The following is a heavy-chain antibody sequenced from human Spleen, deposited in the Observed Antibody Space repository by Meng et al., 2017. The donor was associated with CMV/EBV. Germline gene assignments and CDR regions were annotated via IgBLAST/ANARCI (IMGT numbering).Heavy chain of an antibody. J-gene: IGHJ4*02. Sequence: SETLSLTCTVSGGSVSSGSYYWSWIRQPPGKGLEWIGYIYYSGSTNYNPSLKSRVTISVDTSKNQFSLKLTSVTAADTAVYYCARDQAYCSSTSCYRGGDYWGQGTLVTVSS. CDR3: ARDQAYCSSTSCYRGGDY. D-gene: IGHD2-2*02. CDR1: GGSVSSGSYY. V-gene: IGHV4-61*01. CDR2: IYYSGST.